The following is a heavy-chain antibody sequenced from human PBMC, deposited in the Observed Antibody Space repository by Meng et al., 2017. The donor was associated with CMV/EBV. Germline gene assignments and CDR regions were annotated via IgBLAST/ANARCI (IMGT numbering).Heavy chain of an antibody. V-gene: IGHV3-53*01. J-gene: IGHJ6*02. CDR2: IYSGGST. CDR1: GFTVSSNY. CDR3: AGSSSSYYYYGMDV. D-gene: IGHD6-6*01. Sequence: GESLKISCAASGFTVSSNYMSWVRQAPGKGLEWVSVIYSGGSTYYADSVKGRFTISRDNSKNTLYLQMNSLRAKDTAVYYCAGSSSSYYYYGMDVWGQGTTVTVSS.